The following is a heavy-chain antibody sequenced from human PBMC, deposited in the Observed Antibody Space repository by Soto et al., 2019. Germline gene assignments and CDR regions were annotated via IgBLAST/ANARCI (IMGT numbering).Heavy chain of an antibody. J-gene: IGHJ6*02. CDR1: GGTFSSYA. D-gene: IGHD6-6*01. CDR2: IIPIFGTA. Sequence: ASVKVSCKASGGTFSSYAISWVRQAPGQGLEWMGGIIPIFGTANYAQKFQGRVTITADESTSTAYMELSSLRSEDTAVYYCAGEWYSSSHGYYYYYGMDVWGQGTTVTVSS. CDR3: AGEWYSSSHGYYYYYGMDV. V-gene: IGHV1-69*13.